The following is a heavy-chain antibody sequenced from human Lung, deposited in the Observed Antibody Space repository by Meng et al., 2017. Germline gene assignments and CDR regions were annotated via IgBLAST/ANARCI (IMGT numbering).Heavy chain of an antibody. V-gene: IGHV1-2*06. D-gene: IGHD6-13*01. CDR2: IVPKPSGT. CDR3: ARDEDISAAGKLFGDY. Sequence: QVQLVLAQAEVKKPGASVSVPLKPSAYTFPYSYIHWVRLGPGQGTEWMGHIVPKPSGTRYAQELQGRVTMTGDTSIGTAYMELTVLRSDDTALYYCARDEDISAAGKLFGDYWGQGTLVTVSS. J-gene: IGHJ4*02. CDR1: AYTFPYSY.